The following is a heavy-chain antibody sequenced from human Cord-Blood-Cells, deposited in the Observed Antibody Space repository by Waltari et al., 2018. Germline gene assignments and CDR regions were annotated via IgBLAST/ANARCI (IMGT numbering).Heavy chain of an antibody. Sequence: QLQLQESGPGLVKPSETLSLTCPVSGGSISSSSYYWGWIRQPPGKGLAWIGSIYYSGSTYYNPSLKSRVTISVDTSKNQFSLKLSSVTAADTAVYYCARRALNWDDAFDIWGQGTMVTVSS. D-gene: IGHD7-27*01. CDR2: IYYSGST. J-gene: IGHJ3*02. CDR1: GGSISSSSYY. CDR3: ARRALNWDDAFDI. V-gene: IGHV4-39*01.